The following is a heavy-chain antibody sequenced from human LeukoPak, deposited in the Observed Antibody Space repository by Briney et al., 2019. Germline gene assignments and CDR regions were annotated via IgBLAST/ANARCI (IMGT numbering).Heavy chain of an antibody. V-gene: IGHV3-30*04. J-gene: IGHJ1*01. D-gene: IGHD6-19*01. CDR3: AKDPPPHIAVAGTYFQH. CDR1: GFTFSSYA. CDR2: ISYDGSNK. Sequence: PGGSLRLSCAASGFTFSSYAMHWVRQAPGKGLEWVAVISYDGSNKYYADSVKGRFTISRDNSKNTLYLQMNSLRAEDTAVYYCAKDPPPHIAVAGTYFQHWGQGTLVTVSS.